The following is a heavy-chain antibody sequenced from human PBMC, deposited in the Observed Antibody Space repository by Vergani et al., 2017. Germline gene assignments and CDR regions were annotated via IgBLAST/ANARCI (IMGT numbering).Heavy chain of an antibody. D-gene: IGHD6-6*01. CDR3: ASLESIAARPYYYYGMDV. J-gene: IGHJ6*04. CDR2: IIPILGIA. CDR1: GGTFSSYT. Sequence: QVQLVQSGAEVKKPGSSVMVSCKASGGTFSSYTISWVRQAPGQGLEWMGRIIPILGIANYAQKFQGRVTITADKSTSTAYMELSILRSEDTAVYYCASLESIAARPYYYYGMDVWGKGP. V-gene: IGHV1-69*02.